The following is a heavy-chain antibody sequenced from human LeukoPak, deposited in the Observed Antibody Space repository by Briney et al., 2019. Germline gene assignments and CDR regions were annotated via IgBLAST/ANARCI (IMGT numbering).Heavy chain of an antibody. CDR3: ARDVGIVAPEVCDY. Sequence: GASVQVSCKASGYTFSRYGISWVRQAPGQGLEWMGWISGHNGYIKYAQKVEGRVTMTTETSTSTAYMELRSLRSDDTAVYYCARDVGIVAPEVCDYWGQGTPVTVSS. D-gene: IGHD5-12*01. CDR1: GYTFSRYG. V-gene: IGHV1-18*01. CDR2: ISGHNGYI. J-gene: IGHJ4*02.